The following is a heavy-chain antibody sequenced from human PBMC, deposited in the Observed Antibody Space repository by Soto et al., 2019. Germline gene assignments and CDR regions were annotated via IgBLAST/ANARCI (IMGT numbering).Heavy chain of an antibody. CDR2: ISGSGGST. D-gene: IGHD2-8*01. Sequence: SGGSLRLSCAASGFTFSSYAMSWVRQAPGKGLEWVSAISGSGGSTYYADSVKGRFTISRDNSKNTLYLQMDSLRAEDTAVYYCVRRYCTNGVCYLFDYRGQGTLVTVSS. J-gene: IGHJ4*02. CDR1: GFTFSSYA. V-gene: IGHV3-23*01. CDR3: VRRYCTNGVCYLFDY.